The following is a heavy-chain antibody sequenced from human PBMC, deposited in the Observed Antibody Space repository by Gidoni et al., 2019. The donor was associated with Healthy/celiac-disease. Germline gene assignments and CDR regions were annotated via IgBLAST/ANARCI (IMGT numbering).Heavy chain of an antibody. J-gene: IGHJ5*02. CDR2: IYHSGST. CDR3: ARGRYSGSSGGGDWFDP. D-gene: IGHD1-26*01. V-gene: IGHV4-4*02. CDR1: GGPISSSNW. Sequence: QEQLQESGPGLVKPSGTLSLTRAVSGGPISSSNWWSWVRQPPGKGLEWIGEIYHSGSTNYNPSLKSRVTISVDKSKNQFSLKLSSVTAADTAVYYCARGRYSGSSGGGDWFDPWGQGTLVTVSS.